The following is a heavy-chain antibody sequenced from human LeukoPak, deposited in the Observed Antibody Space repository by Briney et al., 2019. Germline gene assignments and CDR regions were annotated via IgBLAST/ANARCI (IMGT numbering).Heavy chain of an antibody. CDR3: ARGKAVADY. CDR2: INHSGST. Sequence: PSETLSLTCAVYGGPFSGYYWSWIRQPPGKGLEWIGEINHSGSTNYNPSLKSRVTISVDTSKNQFTLKLSSVTAADTAVYYCARGKAVADYWGQGTLVTVSS. CDR1: GGPFSGYY. V-gene: IGHV4-34*01. D-gene: IGHD6-19*01. J-gene: IGHJ4*02.